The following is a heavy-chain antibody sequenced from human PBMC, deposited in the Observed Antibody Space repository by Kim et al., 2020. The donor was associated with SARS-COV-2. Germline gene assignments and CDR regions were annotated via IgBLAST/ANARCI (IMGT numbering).Heavy chain of an antibody. Sequence: GGSLRLSCAASGFTFSSYSMNWVRQAPGKGLEWVSSISSSSSYIYYADSVKGRFTISRDNAKNSLYLQMNSLRAEDTAVYYCARGLGYSSGWSYYYGMDVWGQGTTVTVSS. CDR3: ARGLGYSSGWSYYYGMDV. J-gene: IGHJ6*02. D-gene: IGHD6-19*01. CDR1: GFTFSSYS. CDR2: ISSSSSYI. V-gene: IGHV3-21*01.